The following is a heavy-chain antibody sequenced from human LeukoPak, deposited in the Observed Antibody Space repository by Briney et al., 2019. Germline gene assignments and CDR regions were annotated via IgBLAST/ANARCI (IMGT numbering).Heavy chain of an antibody. CDR3: ARTSSWYAGAWFDS. CDR2: IYFSGTP. D-gene: IGHD6-13*01. J-gene: IGHJ5*01. V-gene: IGHV4-39*01. Sequence: SETLSLTCTVSRGSIRTADYYWAWVRQPPGEGLEWLGSIYFSGTPYFNPDLKSRVAVSIDTSKNQFSLKVTSVNASDTAVYFCARTSSWYAGAWFDSWGQGTLVTVSS. CDR1: RGSIRTADYY.